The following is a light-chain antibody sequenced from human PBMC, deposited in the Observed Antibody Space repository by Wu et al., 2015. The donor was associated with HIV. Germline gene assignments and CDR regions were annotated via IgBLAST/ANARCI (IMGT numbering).Light chain of an antibody. CDR1: QSIGSN. CDR3: QQYNNWPPRRT. J-gene: IGKJ1*01. CDR2: DVS. V-gene: IGKV3-15*01. Sequence: EIVMTQSPATLSVSPGERADLSCRASQSIGSNLAWYQQKPGQAPRLLIFDVSTRATGIPARFSGSGSGTEFTLTITSVQSEDFAVYYCQQYNNWPPRRTFGPGTEGGN.